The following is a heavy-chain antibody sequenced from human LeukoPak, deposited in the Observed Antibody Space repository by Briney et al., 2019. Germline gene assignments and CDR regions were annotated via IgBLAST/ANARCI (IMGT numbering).Heavy chain of an antibody. D-gene: IGHD3-16*02. CDR1: GYTFTSYA. CDR3: ARSAYYVWGSYRYPPDY. J-gene: IGHJ4*02. Sequence: ASVKVSCKASGYTFTSYAMNWVRQAPGQGLEWMGWINTNTGNPTYAQGFTGRFVFSLDTSVSTAYLQISSLKAEDTAVYYCARSAYYVWGSYRYPPDYWGQGTLVTVSS. V-gene: IGHV7-4-1*02. CDR2: INTNTGNP.